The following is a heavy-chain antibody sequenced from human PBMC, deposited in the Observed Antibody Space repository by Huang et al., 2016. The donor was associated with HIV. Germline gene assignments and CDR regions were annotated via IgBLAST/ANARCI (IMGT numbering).Heavy chain of an antibody. Sequence: QVQLVQSGSELKKPGASVKVSCKASGYSFTHYGLNWVRQAPGQGLEWMGWNRTNTGNPNYAQGFTGRFVFSLNISVTTAYLEINSLKAEDTAVYYCARDSPYGSGRYCPLDFWGQGTLVTVSS. D-gene: IGHD3-10*01. J-gene: IGHJ4*02. V-gene: IGHV7-4-1*02. CDR2: NRTNTGNP. CDR1: GYSFTHYG. CDR3: ARDSPYGSGRYCPLDF.